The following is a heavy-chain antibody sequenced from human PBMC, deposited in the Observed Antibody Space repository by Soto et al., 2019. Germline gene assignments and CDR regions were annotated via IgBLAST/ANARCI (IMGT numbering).Heavy chain of an antibody. CDR1: GGSINSYY. J-gene: IGHJ3*01. CDR2: VYYTGDT. Sequence: SETLSLTCNVSGGSINSYYWSWIRQSPGKGLEWIGYVYYTGDTNYNPPLKSRVTISVDPSKSQFSLKLNSVTAADTVVYFCERLGASRTLVWGQGTRVT. D-gene: IGHD7-27*01. CDR3: ERLGASRTLV. V-gene: IGHV4-59*01.